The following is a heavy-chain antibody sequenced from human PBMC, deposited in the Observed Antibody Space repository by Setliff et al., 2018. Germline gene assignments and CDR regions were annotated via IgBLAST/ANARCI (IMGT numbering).Heavy chain of an antibody. J-gene: IGHJ6*03. CDR3: VREGVDRRSSTDYRYYMDV. CDR2: IIPFFRTA. D-gene: IGHD6-6*01. V-gene: IGHV1-69*05. CDR1: GGTFSSYG. Sequence: SVKVSCRASGGTFSSYGINWVRQAPGQGLEWMGGIIPFFRTANYAQNFQDRVTITTDKTTSTAFMELSSLRSDDTAVYYCVREGVDRRSSTDYRYYMDVWGKGTTVTVSS.